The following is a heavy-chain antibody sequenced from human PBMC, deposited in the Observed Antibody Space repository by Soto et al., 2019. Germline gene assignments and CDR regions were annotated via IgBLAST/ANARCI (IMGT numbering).Heavy chain of an antibody. Sequence: QVQLQESGPGLLKPSGTLSLTCTVSGDSMSSSNWWNWVRQPPGKGLEWIGEAHHSGCTNYNPSLKSRVTISVDRSQNHFSLQLTSVTAADTAVYYCARSEATALDYWGQGTLVTVSS. CDR2: AHHSGCT. CDR3: ARSEATALDY. J-gene: IGHJ4*02. CDR1: GDSMSSSNW. V-gene: IGHV4-4*02.